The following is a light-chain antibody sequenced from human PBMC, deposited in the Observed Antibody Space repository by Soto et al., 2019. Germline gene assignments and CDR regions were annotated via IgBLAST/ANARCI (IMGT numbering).Light chain of an antibody. Sequence: QSALTQPASVSASPGQSIAISCTGSSSDVGGYNYVSWYQQHPGKALKLMIYDVSNRPSGVSNRFSGSKSGNTASLTISGLQAEDEADYYCSSYTSSTTYVFGAGTKLTVL. CDR2: DVS. V-gene: IGLV2-14*01. CDR3: SSYTSSTTYV. J-gene: IGLJ1*01. CDR1: SSDVGGYNY.